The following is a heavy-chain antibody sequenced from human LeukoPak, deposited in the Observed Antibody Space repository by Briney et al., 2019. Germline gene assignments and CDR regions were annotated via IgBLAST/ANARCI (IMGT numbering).Heavy chain of an antibody. CDR1: GFTFSSYD. CDR2: IRYDGTNK. Sequence: GGSLRLSCAASGFTFSSYDMHWVRQAPGQGLEWVAFIRYDGTNKYYTDSVKGRFTISRDNSKSTLYLQMNSLRSDDTAVYYCARGMYSSSSQVDYWGQGTLVTVSS. J-gene: IGHJ4*02. D-gene: IGHD6-6*01. CDR3: ARGMYSSSSQVDY. V-gene: IGHV3-30*02.